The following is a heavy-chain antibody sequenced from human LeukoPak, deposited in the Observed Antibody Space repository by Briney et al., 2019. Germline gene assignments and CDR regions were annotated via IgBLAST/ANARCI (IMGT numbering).Heavy chain of an antibody. D-gene: IGHD3-22*01. Sequence: SETLSLTCTVSGGSISSSSYYWGWIRQPPGKGLEWIGSIYYSGSTYYNPSLKSRVTISVDTSKNQFSLQLNSVTPEDTAVYYCARAGRGYYDGRRFDYWGQGTLVTVSS. CDR3: ARAGRGYYDGRRFDY. CDR1: GGSISSSSYY. V-gene: IGHV4-39*07. CDR2: IYYSGST. J-gene: IGHJ4*02.